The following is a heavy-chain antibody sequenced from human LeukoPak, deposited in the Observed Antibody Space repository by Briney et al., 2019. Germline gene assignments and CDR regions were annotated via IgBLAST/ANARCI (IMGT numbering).Heavy chain of an antibody. D-gene: IGHD2-2*02. CDR2: ISGSGGST. Sequence: GGSLRLSCAASGFTFSSYAMSWVRQAPGKGLEWASAISGSGGSTYYADSVKGRFTISRDNSKNTLYLQMNSLRAEDTAVYYCAKGGDCSSTSCYTRGYYYMDVWGKGTTVTVSS. CDR1: GFTFSSYA. CDR3: AKGGDCSSTSCYTRGYYYMDV. J-gene: IGHJ6*03. V-gene: IGHV3-23*01.